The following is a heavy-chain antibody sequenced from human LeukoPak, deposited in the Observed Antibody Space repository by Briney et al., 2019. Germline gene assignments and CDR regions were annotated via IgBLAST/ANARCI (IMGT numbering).Heavy chain of an antibody. D-gene: IGHD3-10*01. CDR3: AKVMVRGVIIRALDY. V-gene: IGHV3-23*01. CDR1: GFTFNNYA. J-gene: IGHJ4*02. CDR2: ISGSGGST. Sequence: GGSLRLSCAASGFTFNNYAMSWVRQAPEKGLEWVSSISGSGGSTYYADSVTDRFTISRDNSKNTLYLQMNILRAGDTAVYYCAKVMVRGVIIRALDYWGQGTLVTVSS.